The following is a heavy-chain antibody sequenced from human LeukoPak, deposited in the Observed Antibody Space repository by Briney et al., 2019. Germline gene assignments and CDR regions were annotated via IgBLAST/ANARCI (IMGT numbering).Heavy chain of an antibody. CDR1: GFTFSSYA. CDR3: AKEPVDCSSTSCYTVFDY. CDR2: ISGSGGST. Sequence: GGSLRLSCAASGFTFSSYAMSWVCQAPGKGLEWVSTISGSGGSTYYADSVKGRFTISRDNSKNTLYLQMNSLRAEDTAVYYCAKEPVDCSSTSCYTVFDYWGQGTLVTVSS. D-gene: IGHD2-2*02. J-gene: IGHJ4*02. V-gene: IGHV3-23*01.